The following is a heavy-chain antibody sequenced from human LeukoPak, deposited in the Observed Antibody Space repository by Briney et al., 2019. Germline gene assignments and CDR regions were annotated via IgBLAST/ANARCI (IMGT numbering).Heavy chain of an antibody. CDR2: IWFDGNKK. Sequence: GGSLRLSCVGSGFGFSGYGMHWVRQAPGKGLEWVAVIWFDGNKKFYGDSVKGRFTISRDNSQNTLYLQMSRLGPEDTAVYYCAKDDGTYRNFNFWGHGTTVTVSS. CDR3: AKDDGTYRNFNF. CDR1: GFGFSGYG. V-gene: IGHV3-33*03. J-gene: IGHJ3*01. D-gene: IGHD1-26*01.